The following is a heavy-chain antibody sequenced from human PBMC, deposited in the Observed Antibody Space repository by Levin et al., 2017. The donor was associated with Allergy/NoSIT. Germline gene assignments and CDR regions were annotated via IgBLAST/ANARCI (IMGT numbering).Heavy chain of an antibody. CDR2: INTGNGNT. D-gene: IGHD6-13*01. Sequence: ASVKVSCKASGYTFTSHGMHWVRQTPGQRLEWMGWINTGNGNTQYSQKFQGRVTIGRDTFASTAYMELGYLTSEDTAVYYCARDDSTTWYGGIDSWGQGTLVTVSS. J-gene: IGHJ4*02. CDR3: ARDDSTTWYGGIDS. CDR1: GYTFTSHG. V-gene: IGHV1-3*04.